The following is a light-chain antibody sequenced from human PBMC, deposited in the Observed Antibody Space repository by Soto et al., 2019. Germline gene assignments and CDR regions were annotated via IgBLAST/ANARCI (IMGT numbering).Light chain of an antibody. J-gene: IGKJ5*01. V-gene: IGKV3-20*01. Sequence: VLTQSPGTLSLSPGERATLSCRASQSIGSSYLAWYQQKPGQAPRLLIYGASSRATGIPDRFCGSGSGTDFTLTISRLEPEDFAVYYCQQYGTSVLITFGQVTLLDIK. CDR3: QQYGTSVLIT. CDR1: QSIGSSY. CDR2: GAS.